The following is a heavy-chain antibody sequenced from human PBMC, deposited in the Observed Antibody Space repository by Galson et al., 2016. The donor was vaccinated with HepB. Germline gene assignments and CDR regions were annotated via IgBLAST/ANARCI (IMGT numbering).Heavy chain of an antibody. CDR1: GFTFHTYA. CDR3: ANLEWSFPGGF. Sequence: SLRLSCAASGFTFHTYAMSWVRQAPGKGLEWVSLISGSGGSTYYADSVKGRFTVSRDNSKNTLYLQMNSLRAEDTAVYYCANLEWSFPGGFWGQGSLVAV. CDR2: ISGSGGST. J-gene: IGHJ4*02. D-gene: IGHD3-3*01. V-gene: IGHV3-23*01.